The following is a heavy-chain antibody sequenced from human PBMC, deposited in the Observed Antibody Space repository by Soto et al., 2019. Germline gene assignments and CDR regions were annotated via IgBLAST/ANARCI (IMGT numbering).Heavy chain of an antibody. J-gene: IGHJ5*02. V-gene: IGHV1-69*06. CDR1: GGTFSSSA. CDR3: ARVLKEDDYHSFRFEP. CDR2: IIPIFRTT. D-gene: IGHD2-21*02. Sequence: PVKVSGEASGGTFSSSAITPVPQAPGQGHECMGGIIPIFRTTTYAPKFQGRVTSSADKSSSTAYIELSSLRTEDTAVYYCARVLKEDDYHSFRFEPWGSATLVT.